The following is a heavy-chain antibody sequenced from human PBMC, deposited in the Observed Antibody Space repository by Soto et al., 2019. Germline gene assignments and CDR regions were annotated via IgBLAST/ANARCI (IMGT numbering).Heavy chain of an antibody. J-gene: IGHJ2*01. D-gene: IGHD4-17*01. CDR1: GFPFSSYA. CDR3: AKEMGANYGEYWFFDV. CDR2: ITGSGERT. Sequence: EVQLLDSGGGLVQPGGSLRVSCAASGFPFSSYAMNWVRQAPGKGLEWVSGITGSGERTYYADSVKGRFTISRDNSENTLYLQINSLRVEDTAVYYCAKEMGANYGEYWFFDVWGRGTLVTVSS. V-gene: IGHV3-23*01.